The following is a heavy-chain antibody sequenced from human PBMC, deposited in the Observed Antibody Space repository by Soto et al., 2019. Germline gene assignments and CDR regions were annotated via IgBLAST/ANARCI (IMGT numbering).Heavy chain of an antibody. J-gene: IGHJ5*02. Sequence: ASVKVSCKASGYTFRYDDIIWVRQATGQGLEWMGWMNPNSGNTGYAQKFQGRITMTRNTSISTAYMEMNSLTSEDTAVYYCARGLDSGDYVDPFDPWGQGTLVTVSS. CDR2: MNPNSGNT. CDR1: GYTFRYDD. D-gene: IGHD4-17*01. CDR3: ARGLDSGDYVDPFDP. V-gene: IGHV1-8*01.